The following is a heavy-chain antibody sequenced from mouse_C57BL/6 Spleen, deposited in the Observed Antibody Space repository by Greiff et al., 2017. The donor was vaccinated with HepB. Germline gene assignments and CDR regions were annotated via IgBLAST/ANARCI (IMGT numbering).Heavy chain of an antibody. CDR2: ISSGGDYI. V-gene: IGHV5-9-1*02. CDR3: TRGDYHYAMDY. CDR1: GFTFSSYA. D-gene: IGHD2-4*01. Sequence: EVNVVESGEGLVKPGGSLKLSCAASGFTFSSYAMSWVRQTPEKRLEWVAYISSGGDYIYYADTVKGRFTISRDNARNTLYLQMSSLKSEDTAMYYCTRGDYHYAMDYWGQGTSVTVSS. J-gene: IGHJ4*01.